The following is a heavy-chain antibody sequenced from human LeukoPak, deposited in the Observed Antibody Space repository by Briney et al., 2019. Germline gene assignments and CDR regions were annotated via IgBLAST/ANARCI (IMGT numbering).Heavy chain of an antibody. J-gene: IGHJ6*02. D-gene: IGHD2-2*01. Sequence: GGSLRLSCAASGFTFSSYAMHWVRQAQGKGLEWVAVISYDGSNKYYADSVKGRFTISRDNSKNTLYLQMNSLRAEDTAVYYCARVYCSSTSCTFYYYYGMDVWGQGTTVTVSS. CDR3: ARVYCSSTSCTFYYYYGMDV. V-gene: IGHV3-30-3*01. CDR2: ISYDGSNK. CDR1: GFTFSSYA.